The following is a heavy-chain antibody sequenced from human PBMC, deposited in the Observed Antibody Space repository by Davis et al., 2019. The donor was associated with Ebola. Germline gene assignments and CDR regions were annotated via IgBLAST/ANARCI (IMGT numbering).Heavy chain of an antibody. CDR2: IYHSGST. J-gene: IGHJ6*02. CDR3: ARHAPMGLVVVTPFSRMDV. D-gene: IGHD2-15*01. V-gene: IGHV4-59*08. CDR1: GDSISSTY. Sequence: MPSETLSLTCTVSGDSISSTYWSWIRQPPGKGLEWIGYIYHSGSTNYNSSLKSRVTISIDTSKSQISLTLSSVTAADTAVYYCARHAPMGLVVVTPFSRMDVWGQGTTVTVSS.